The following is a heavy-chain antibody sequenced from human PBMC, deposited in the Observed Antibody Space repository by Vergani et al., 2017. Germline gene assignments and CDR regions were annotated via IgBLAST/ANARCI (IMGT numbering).Heavy chain of an antibody. V-gene: IGHV3-9*01. CDR1: GFTFDDYA. CDR2: ISWNSGSI. Sequence: EVQLVESGGGLVQPGRSLRLSCAASGFTFDDYAMHWVRQAPGKGLEWVSAISWNSGSIGYADSVKGRFTISRDNAKNSLYLQMNSLSAVDTAVYYCASQGYWGQGTLVTVSS. J-gene: IGHJ4*02. CDR3: ASQGY.